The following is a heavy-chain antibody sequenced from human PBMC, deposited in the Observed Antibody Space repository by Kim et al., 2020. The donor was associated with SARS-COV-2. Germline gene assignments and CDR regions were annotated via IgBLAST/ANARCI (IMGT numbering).Heavy chain of an antibody. CDR2: IYSGGST. V-gene: IGHV3-53*01. CDR1: GFTVSSNY. Sequence: GGSLRLSCAASGFTVSSNYMSWVRQAPGKGLEWVSVIYSGGSTYYADSVKGRFTISRDNSKNTLYLQMNSLRAEDTAVYYCARSHGFWSGYPYYFDYWGQGTLVTVSS. D-gene: IGHD3-3*01. CDR3: ARSHGFWSGYPYYFDY. J-gene: IGHJ4*02.